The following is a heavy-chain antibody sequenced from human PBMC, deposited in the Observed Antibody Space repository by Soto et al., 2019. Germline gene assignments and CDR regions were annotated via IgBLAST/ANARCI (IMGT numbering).Heavy chain of an antibody. Sequence: GSLRLSWAASGFTFSSYSMDWVRQAPGKWLEWVSYISSSSSTIYYADSVKGRFTISRDNAKNSLYLQMNSLRAEDTAVYYCARFSPPLDAFAIWGQGTLVTVSS. D-gene: IGHD2-21*01. CDR3: ARFSPPLDAFAI. CDR1: GFTFSSYS. CDR2: ISSSSSTI. J-gene: IGHJ4*02. V-gene: IGHV3-48*01.